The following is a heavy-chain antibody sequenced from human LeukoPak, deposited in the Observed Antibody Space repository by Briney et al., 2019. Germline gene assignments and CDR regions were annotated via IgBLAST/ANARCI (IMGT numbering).Heavy chain of an antibody. Sequence: GGSLRLSCAASEFIFGAYWMTWVRQAPGKGLEWVAHINQDGTEKYYMDSVKGRFTISRDNAKKSLFLQMNSLTAEDTALYYCVRSLERFGTRDYWGQGNLVTVSS. CDR2: INQDGTEK. V-gene: IGHV3-7*01. CDR1: EFIFGAYW. J-gene: IGHJ4*02. D-gene: IGHD3-10*01. CDR3: VRSLERFGTRDY.